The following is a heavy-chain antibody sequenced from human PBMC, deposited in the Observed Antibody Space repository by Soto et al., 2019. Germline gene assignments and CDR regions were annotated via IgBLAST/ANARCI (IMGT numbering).Heavy chain of an antibody. CDR3: AREGSRGWDYDYYGMDV. D-gene: IGHD6-19*01. J-gene: IGHJ6*02. CDR2: PYYRSKWYN. CDR1: GDRVSSNSAA. Sequence: KQSQTLSLTCAISGDRVSSNSAAWNWIRQSPSRGLEWLGRPYYRSKWYNDYAVSVKSRITINPDTSKNQFSLQLNSVTPEDTAVYYCAREGSRGWDYDYYGMDVWGQGTTITVSS. V-gene: IGHV6-1*01.